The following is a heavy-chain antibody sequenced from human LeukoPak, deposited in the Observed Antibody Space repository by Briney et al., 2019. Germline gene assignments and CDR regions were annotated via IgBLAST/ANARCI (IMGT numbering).Heavy chain of an antibody. CDR3: ARGIAVAGTFWFDQ. J-gene: IGHJ5*02. CDR2: IWYDGSNK. D-gene: IGHD6-19*01. V-gene: IGHV3-33*08. CDR1: RFTFSSYD. Sequence: PGGSLRLSCAASRFTFSSYDMHWVRQAPGKGLEWVAVIWYDGSNKYYADSVKGRFTISRDNSKNTLYLQMNSLRAEDTAVYYCARGIAVAGTFWFDQWGQGTLVTVSS.